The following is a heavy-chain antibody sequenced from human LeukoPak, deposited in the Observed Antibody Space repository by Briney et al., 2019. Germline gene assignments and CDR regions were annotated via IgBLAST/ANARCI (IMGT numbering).Heavy chain of an antibody. V-gene: IGHV5-51*01. D-gene: IGHD3-22*01. J-gene: IGHJ4*02. CDR2: IYPGDSDT. CDR1: GYRFTSYW. CDR3: ARHSYDTSGYYGGFDY. Sequence: GESLKISCKGSGYRFTSYWIGWVRQMPGKGLEWMGVIYPGDSDTRYSPSFQGQVTISGDKSISTAYLQWSSLKASDTAMYYCARHSYDTSGYYGGFDYWAQGTLVTVSS.